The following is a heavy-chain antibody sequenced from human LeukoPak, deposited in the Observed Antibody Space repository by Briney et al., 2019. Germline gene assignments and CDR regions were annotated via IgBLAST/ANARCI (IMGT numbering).Heavy chain of an antibody. CDR3: ARDRGRIYDSSGYYYYGNDY. V-gene: IGHV1-18*01. Sequence: EASVKVSCKASGYTFTSYGISWVRQAPGQGLEWMGGISAYNGNTNYAQKLQGRVTMTTDTSTSTAYMELRSLRSDDTAVYYCARDRGRIYDSSGYYYYGNDYWGQGTLVTVSS. CDR2: ISAYNGNT. D-gene: IGHD3-22*01. CDR1: GYTFTSYG. J-gene: IGHJ4*02.